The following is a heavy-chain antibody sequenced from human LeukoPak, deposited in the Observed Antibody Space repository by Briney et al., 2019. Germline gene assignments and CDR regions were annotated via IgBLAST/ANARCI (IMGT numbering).Heavy chain of an antibody. CDR2: ISASSNYI. J-gene: IGHJ4*02. V-gene: IGHV3-21*01. CDR1: GFTFSISG. CDR3: ARERDFGSFSCGTYYFES. D-gene: IGHD1-26*01. Sequence: GGSLRLSCAASGFTFSISGMDWVRQAPGKGLEWVSSISASSNYIHYADSVKGRFTVSRDNAKNSVYLQMNGLRADDTAVYFCARERDFGSFSCGTYYFESWGQGTLVTVSS.